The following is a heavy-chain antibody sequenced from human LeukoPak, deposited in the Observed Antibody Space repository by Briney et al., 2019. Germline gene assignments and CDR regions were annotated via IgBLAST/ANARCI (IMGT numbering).Heavy chain of an antibody. V-gene: IGHV3-11*04. CDR1: GFTFSSYY. CDR3: ASGYSSSWYGGRYFDY. Sequence: GGSLRLSCAASGFTFSSYYMSWVRQAPGKGLEWVSYISSSGSTIYYADSVKGRFTISRDNAKNSLYLQMNSLRAEDTAVYYCASGYSSSWYGGRYFDYWGQGTLVTVSS. J-gene: IGHJ4*02. CDR2: ISSSGSTI. D-gene: IGHD6-13*01.